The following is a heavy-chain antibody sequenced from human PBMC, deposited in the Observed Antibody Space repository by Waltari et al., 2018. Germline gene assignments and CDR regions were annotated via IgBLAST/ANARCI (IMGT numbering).Heavy chain of an antibody. CDR1: GGSISSYY. D-gene: IGHD3-16*02. CDR3: ARDKGDYIWGSYRYFDY. CDR2: IYTSGST. Sequence: QVQLQESGPGLVKPSETLSLTCTVSGGSISSYYWSWIRQPAGKGLEWIGRIYTSGSTNYNPSLKSRVTMSVDTSKNQFSLKLSSVTAADTAVYYCARDKGDYIWGSYRYFDYWGQGTLVTVSS. J-gene: IGHJ4*02. V-gene: IGHV4-4*07.